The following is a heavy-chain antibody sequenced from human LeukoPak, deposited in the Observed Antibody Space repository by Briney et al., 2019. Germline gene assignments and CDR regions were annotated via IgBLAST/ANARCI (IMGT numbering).Heavy chain of an antibody. CDR3: ARVDPIAAAGTFDY. CDR2: MYYSGST. Sequence: SQTLSLTCTVSGGSISSGDYYWSWIRQPPGKGLEWIAYMYYSGSTNYNPSLKSRVTISVDTSKNQFSLKLSSVTAADTAVYYCARVDPIAAAGTFDYWGQGTLVTVSS. D-gene: IGHD6-13*01. V-gene: IGHV4-30-4*01. J-gene: IGHJ4*02. CDR1: GGSISSGDYY.